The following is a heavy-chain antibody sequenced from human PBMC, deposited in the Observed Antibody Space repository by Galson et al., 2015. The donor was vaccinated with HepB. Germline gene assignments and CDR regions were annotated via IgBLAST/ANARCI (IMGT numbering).Heavy chain of an antibody. J-gene: IGHJ3*02. CDR2: ISTNGATI. CDR3: ATTKFGSGAYWTFDI. Sequence: SLRLSCAASDSTFSSYTMNWVRQTPGKGLQWISYISTNGATIHYADSVKGRFTIARDNAKNTMWLQMNSLRAEDMAVYYCATTKFGSGAYWTFDIWGQGTLVTVSS. CDR1: DSTFSSYT. D-gene: IGHD4/OR15-4a*01. V-gene: IGHV3-48*04.